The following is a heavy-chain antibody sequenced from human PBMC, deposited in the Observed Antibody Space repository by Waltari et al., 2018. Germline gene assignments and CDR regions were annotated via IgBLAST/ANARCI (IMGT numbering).Heavy chain of an antibody. D-gene: IGHD1-26*01. CDR1: GGSISSSNW. CDR3: ARAEWELQSYYYYGMDV. J-gene: IGHJ6*02. CDR2: IYHSGST. Sequence: QVQLQESGPGLVKPSGTLSLTCAVSGGSISSSNWWSWVRQPPGKGLEWIGEIYHSGSTNYNPSLKSRVTISVDKSKNQFSLKLGSVTAADTAVYYCARAEWELQSYYYYGMDVWGQGTTVTVSS. V-gene: IGHV4-4*02.